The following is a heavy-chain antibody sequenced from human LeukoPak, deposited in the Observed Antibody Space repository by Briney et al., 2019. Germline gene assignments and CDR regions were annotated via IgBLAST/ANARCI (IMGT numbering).Heavy chain of an antibody. CDR2: INPSGGST. Sequence: ASVKVSCKASGCTFISYYIHWVRQAPGQGLEWMGIINPSGGSTNYAQKFQGRVTMTSDMSTSTVYMELSSLRSEDTAVYYCANLPYYYDRSRAFDIWGQGTMVTVSS. V-gene: IGHV1-46*01. D-gene: IGHD3-22*01. CDR3: ANLPYYYDRSRAFDI. CDR1: GCTFISYY. J-gene: IGHJ3*02.